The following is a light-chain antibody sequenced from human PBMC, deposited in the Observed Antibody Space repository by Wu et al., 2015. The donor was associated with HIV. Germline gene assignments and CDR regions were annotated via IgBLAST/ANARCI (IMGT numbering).Light chain of an antibody. CDR3: QQRSNWLGT. J-gene: IGKJ1*01. Sequence: EIVLTQSPATLSLSPGERATLSCRASESISSYLAWYQQKPGQAPRLLIYDASNRATGVPARFSGSASGTDFTLTISSLEPEDFAVYFCQQRSNWLGTFGQGTSVESK. CDR1: ESISSY. V-gene: IGKV3-11*01. CDR2: DAS.